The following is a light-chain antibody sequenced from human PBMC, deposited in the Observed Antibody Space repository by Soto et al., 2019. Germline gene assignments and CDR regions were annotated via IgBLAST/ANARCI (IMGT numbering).Light chain of an antibody. V-gene: IGKV1-39*01. CDR1: QSISSY. Sequence: DIQITHSPSALAASVVDRVTITFLASQSISSYLNSYQQKPGKAPKLLIYAVSSLQSGVPSRFSGSGSGTDFTLTISSLQPEDFATYYCQKLSNYPITFGQGTRLEIK. J-gene: IGKJ5*01. CDR2: AVS. CDR3: QKLSNYPIT.